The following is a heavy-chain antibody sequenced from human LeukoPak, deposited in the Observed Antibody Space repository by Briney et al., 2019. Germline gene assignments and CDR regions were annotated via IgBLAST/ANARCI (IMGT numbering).Heavy chain of an antibody. V-gene: IGHV4-34*12. D-gene: IGHD2-21*01. CDR3: ASSRDLYLDAFTSYWYFDV. J-gene: IGHJ2*01. CDR1: GASFRAYY. CDR2: IIDSGHG. Sequence: SETLSLTCAVYGASFRAYYWSWIRQAPGKGLEWIGEIIDSGHGRYNASLKSRVTMSVDTSKNQLSLKLKSVTAADTAVYYCASSRDLYLDAFTSYWYFDVWGRGSLVTVSS.